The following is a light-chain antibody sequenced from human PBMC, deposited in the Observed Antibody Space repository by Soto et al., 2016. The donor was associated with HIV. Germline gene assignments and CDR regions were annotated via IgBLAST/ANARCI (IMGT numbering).Light chain of an antibody. CDR3: QVWDSSGDPV. J-gene: IGLJ2*01. CDR2: DDS. CDR1: NIGSKS. Sequence: SYELTQPSSVSVAPGKTARITCGGNNIGSKSVHWYRQKPGQAPVLVVHDDSGRPSGIPERYSGSNSGNTATLTITRVEVGDEADYYCQVWDSSGDPVFGGGAKLTVL. V-gene: IGLV3-21*03.